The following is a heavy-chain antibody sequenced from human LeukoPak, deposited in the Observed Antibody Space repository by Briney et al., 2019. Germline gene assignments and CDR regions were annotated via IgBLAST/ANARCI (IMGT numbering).Heavy chain of an antibody. V-gene: IGHV1-69*05. J-gene: IGHJ3*02. D-gene: IGHD3-10*01. Sequence: ASVKVSCKASGGTFSSYAISWVRQAPGQGLEWMGGIIPIFGTANYAQKFQGRVTITTDESTSTAYMELSSLRSEDTAVYYCAREPLRGNYGSGSSDAFDIWGQGTVVTVSS. CDR2: IIPIFGTA. CDR1: GGTFSSYA. CDR3: AREPLRGNYGSGSSDAFDI.